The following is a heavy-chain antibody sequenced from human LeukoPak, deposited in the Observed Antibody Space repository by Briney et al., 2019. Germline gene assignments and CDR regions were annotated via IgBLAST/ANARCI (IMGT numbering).Heavy chain of an antibody. CDR3: ATATNYYGSGSDY. CDR2: IWYDGSNK. D-gene: IGHD3-10*01. CDR1: GFPFSSYW. J-gene: IGHJ4*02. Sequence: GGSLRLSCVASGFPFSSYWMTWVRQAPGKGLEWVAVIWYDGSNKYYADSVKGRFTISRDNSKNTLYLQMNSLRAEDTAVYYCATATNYYGSGSDYWGQGTLVTVSS. V-gene: IGHV3-33*08.